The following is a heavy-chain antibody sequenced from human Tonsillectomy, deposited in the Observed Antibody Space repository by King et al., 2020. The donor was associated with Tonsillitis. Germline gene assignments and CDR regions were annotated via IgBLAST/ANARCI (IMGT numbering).Heavy chain of an antibody. V-gene: IGHV1-46*03. J-gene: IGHJ4*02. D-gene: IGHD3-10*01. CDR2: IDPSGGGT. Sequence: QLVQSGAEVKKPGASVKVSCQASGYTFTTYYMHWVRQAPGQGLEWMGVIDPSGGGTSYAQKFQGKVTMTRDTSTSTVYNELSSLRSEATAVYFCATQGRGTWGLSLVRNWRIPHYLDSWGQGTLVTVSS. CDR1: GYTFTTYY. CDR3: ATQGRGTWGLSLVRNWRIPHYLDS.